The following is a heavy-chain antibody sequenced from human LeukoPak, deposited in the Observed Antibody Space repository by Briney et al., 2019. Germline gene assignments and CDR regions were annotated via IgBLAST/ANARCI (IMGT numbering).Heavy chain of an antibody. CDR1: GFTFSDYA. CDR2: ISSTGGST. V-gene: IGHV3-64*01. J-gene: IGHJ4*02. CDR3: AREARHCSSSSCHIDY. Sequence: GGSPRLSCAASGFTFSDYAMHWVRQAPGKGLEYVSVISSTGGSTFYANSMKGRFTISRDNSKNTLYLQMGSLRAEDMAVYYCAREARHCSSSSCHIDYWGQGTLVSVSS. D-gene: IGHD2-2*01.